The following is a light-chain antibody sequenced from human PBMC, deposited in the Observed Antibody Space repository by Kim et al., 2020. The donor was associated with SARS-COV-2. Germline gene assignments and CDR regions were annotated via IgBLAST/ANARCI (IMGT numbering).Light chain of an antibody. V-gene: IGKV3-20*01. J-gene: IGKJ4*01. Sequence: SPGERANLACRASQSVTRNYLAWYQKKPGQAPRLLIYDASRRATGIPDRFSGSGSGTDFTLTVSRLEPEDFAVYYCQHYDTSPLTFGGGTKVDIK. CDR3: QHYDTSPLT. CDR2: DAS. CDR1: QSVTRNY.